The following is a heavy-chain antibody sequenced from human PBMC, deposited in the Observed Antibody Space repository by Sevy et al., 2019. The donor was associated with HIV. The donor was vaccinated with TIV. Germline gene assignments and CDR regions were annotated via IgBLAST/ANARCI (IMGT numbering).Heavy chain of an antibody. J-gene: IGHJ4*02. CDR1: GLTFSNYA. CDR2: ISKSGGNT. V-gene: IGHV3-23*01. Sequence: GGSLRLSCAASGLTFSNYAMNWVRQAPGKGLEWVSSISKSGGNTYYANSVRGRFTVSRDNSKNTVYLQLNNLRAEDTAIYYCAKEWTLLSDWYGEFDYWGQGTLGTVSS. CDR3: AKEWTLLSDWYGEFDY. D-gene: IGHD2-21*02.